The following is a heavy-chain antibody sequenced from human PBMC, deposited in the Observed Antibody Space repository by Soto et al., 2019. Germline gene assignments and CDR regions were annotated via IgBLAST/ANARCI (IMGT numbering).Heavy chain of an antibody. CDR3: ARDHGDDFWSGPYYYYYGMDV. D-gene: IGHD3-3*01. CDR2: INPNSGGT. Sequence: ASVKVSCKVSGYTFTGYYMHWVRQAPGQGLEWMGWINPNSGGTNYAQKFQGRVTMTRDTSISTAYMELSRLRSDDTAVYYCARDHGDDFWSGPYYYYYGMDVWGQGTTVTVSS. CDR1: GYTFTGYY. J-gene: IGHJ6*02. V-gene: IGHV1-2*02.